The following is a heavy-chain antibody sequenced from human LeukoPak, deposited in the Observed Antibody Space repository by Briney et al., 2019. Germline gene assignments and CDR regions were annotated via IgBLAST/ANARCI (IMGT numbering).Heavy chain of an antibody. CDR3: ARRSSYYYDYDY. D-gene: IGHD3-10*01. Sequence: GGSLRLSCAASGFTVSSNYMSWVRQAPGKGLEWVSVIYSGGSTYYADSVKGRFTISRDNSKNTLYLQMNSLRAEDTAVYYCARRSSYYYDYDYWGQGTLVTVSS. CDR1: GFTVSSNY. CDR2: IYSGGST. V-gene: IGHV3-66*04. J-gene: IGHJ4*02.